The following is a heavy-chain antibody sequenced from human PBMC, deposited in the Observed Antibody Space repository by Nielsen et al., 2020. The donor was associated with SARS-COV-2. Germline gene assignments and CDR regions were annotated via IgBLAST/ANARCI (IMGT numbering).Heavy chain of an antibody. CDR1: GYTLTELS. CDR3: ARHIVVVPAAFDY. J-gene: IGHJ4*02. D-gene: IGHD2-2*01. V-gene: IGHV1-18*01. CDR2: ISAYNGNT. Sequence: ASVKVSCKVSGYTLTELSMHWVRQAPGQGLEWMGWISAYNGNTNYAQKLQGRVTMTTDTSTSTAYMELRSLRSDDTAVYYCARHIVVVPAAFDYWGQGTLVTVSS.